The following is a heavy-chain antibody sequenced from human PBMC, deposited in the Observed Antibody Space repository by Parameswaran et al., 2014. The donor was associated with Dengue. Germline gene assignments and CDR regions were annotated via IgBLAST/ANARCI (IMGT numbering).Heavy chain of an antibody. J-gene: IGHJ3*02. Sequence: GGSLRLSCAASGFTFSDYSMTWVRQVSSEGGWEWVAIIQPDGSEKYYVDSVKGRFTISRDNAKNSLLLQMNDLRTEDTAVYYCAKIYGSRTVRAFDIWGQGTMVTVSS. CDR1: GFTFSDYS. V-gene: IGHV3-7*03. D-gene: IGHD3-10*01. CDR2: IQPDGSEK. CDR3: AKIYGSRTVRAFDI.